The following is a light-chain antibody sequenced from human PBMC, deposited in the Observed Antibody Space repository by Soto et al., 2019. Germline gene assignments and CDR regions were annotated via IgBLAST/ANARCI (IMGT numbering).Light chain of an antibody. V-gene: IGKV3-20*01. CDR1: QSFSSSY. Sequence: EIVLTQSPGTLSLSPGERATLSCRASQSFSSSYLAWYQQKPGQAPRLLIYGASNRATGIPARFSGSGSGTDFTLTISRLEPEDFAVYYCQQYGSAPAGTFGQGTKVEIK. CDR3: QQYGSAPAGT. CDR2: GAS. J-gene: IGKJ1*01.